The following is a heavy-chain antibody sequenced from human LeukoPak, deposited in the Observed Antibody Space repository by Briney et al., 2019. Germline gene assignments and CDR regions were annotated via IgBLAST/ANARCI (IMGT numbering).Heavy chain of an antibody. J-gene: IGHJ4*02. CDR2: IRYDGSNK. CDR3: AKDMGPGEQWLAPFDY. V-gene: IGHV3-30*02. D-gene: IGHD6-19*01. Sequence: GGSLRLSCAASGFTFSSYGMHWVRQAPGKGLEWVAFIRYDGSNKYYADSVKGRFTISRDNSKNTLYLQMNSQRAEDTAVYYCAKDMGPGEQWLAPFDYWGQGTLVTVSS. CDR1: GFTFSSYG.